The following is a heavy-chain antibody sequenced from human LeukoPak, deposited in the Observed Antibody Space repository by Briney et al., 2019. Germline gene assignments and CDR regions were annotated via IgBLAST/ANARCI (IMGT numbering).Heavy chain of an antibody. CDR2: INSDGSST. V-gene: IGHV3-74*01. Sequence: PGGSLSLSCAASGFAFSDYYMNWIRQAPGKGLVWVSRINSDGSSTHYADSVKGRFTISRDTAKNTLYLQMNSLRAEDTAVYYCARRGSGSYGAFDIWGQGTMVTVSS. D-gene: IGHD3-10*01. CDR1: GFAFSDYY. J-gene: IGHJ3*02. CDR3: ARRGSGSYGAFDI.